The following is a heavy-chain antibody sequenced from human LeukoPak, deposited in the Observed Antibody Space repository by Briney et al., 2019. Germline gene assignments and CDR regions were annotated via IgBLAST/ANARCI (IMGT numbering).Heavy chain of an antibody. D-gene: IGHD3-22*01. Sequence: SSETLSLTCTVSGGSISSYYWSWIRQPPGKGLEWIGEINHSGSTNYNPSLKSRVTISVDTSKNQFSLKLSSVTAADTAVYYCASRPYDSSGYYYVRDNWFDPWGQGTLVTVSS. CDR3: ASRPYDSSGYYYVRDNWFDP. V-gene: IGHV4-34*01. CDR2: INHSGST. CDR1: GGSISSYY. J-gene: IGHJ5*02.